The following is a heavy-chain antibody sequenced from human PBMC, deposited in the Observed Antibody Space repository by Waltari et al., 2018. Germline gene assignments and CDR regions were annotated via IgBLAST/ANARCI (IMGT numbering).Heavy chain of an antibody. CDR3: AGEYHGDFHLRYFDV. J-gene: IGHJ2*01. D-gene: IGHD2-21*02. Sequence: QVQLQESGSGLVKPSETLSLTCSVSGGYISTFYWNWIRQPAVNGLEWIVRTYASGTTNYRPSLNSRVTRSVETTKNRFSREIGYVTATDTAVYYGAGEYHGDFHLRYFDVWGRGIPVTVSS. CDR1: GGYISTFY. V-gene: IGHV4-4*07. CDR2: TYASGTT.